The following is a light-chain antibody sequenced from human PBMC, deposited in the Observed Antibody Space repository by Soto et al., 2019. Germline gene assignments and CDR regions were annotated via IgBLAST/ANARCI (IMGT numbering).Light chain of an antibody. CDR2: DVT. Sequence: QSVLTQPPSASGSPGQSVTISCTGTSSDVGTHGYVSWYQQHAGKAPKLMIYDVTKRPSGVPDRFSGSKSANTASLTVSGLQAEDEADYYCMCYAGGNNWVFGGGTHLTVL. V-gene: IGLV2-8*01. CDR3: MCYAGGNNWV. J-gene: IGLJ3*02. CDR1: SSDVGTHGY.